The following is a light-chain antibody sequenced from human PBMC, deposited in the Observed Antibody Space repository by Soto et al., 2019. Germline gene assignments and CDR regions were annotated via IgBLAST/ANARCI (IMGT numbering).Light chain of an antibody. CDR1: SSDVGAYNY. CDR2: DVS. CDR3: TSYASSSTLYV. J-gene: IGLJ1*01. Sequence: QSALTQPASVSGSPGQSITISCTGTSSDVGAYNYVSWYQQHPGKAPKLMIYDVSNRPSGVSNRFSGSKSGYTASLTISGLQAEDEADYYCTSYASSSTLYVFGTGYKVTVL. V-gene: IGLV2-14*01.